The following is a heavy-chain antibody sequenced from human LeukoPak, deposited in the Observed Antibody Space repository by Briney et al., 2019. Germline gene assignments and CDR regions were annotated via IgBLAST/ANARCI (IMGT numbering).Heavy chain of an antibody. Sequence: SQTLSLTCTVSGGSISSGSYYWRWIRQPAGTGLEWIGRIYTSGSTNYNPSLKSRVTISVDTSKNQFSLKLSSVTAADTAVYYCARLVIGYCSGGSCYSARWFDPWGQGTLVTVSS. CDR1: GGSISSGSYY. CDR2: IYTSGST. V-gene: IGHV4-61*02. D-gene: IGHD2-15*01. CDR3: ARLVIGYCSGGSCYSARWFDP. J-gene: IGHJ5*02.